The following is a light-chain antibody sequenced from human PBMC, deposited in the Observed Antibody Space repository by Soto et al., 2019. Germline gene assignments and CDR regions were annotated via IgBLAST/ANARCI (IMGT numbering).Light chain of an antibody. V-gene: IGLV2-14*01. CDR3: SSYRSGSTPVV. CDR2: EVT. CDR1: SSDVGGYDY. Sequence: QSALTQPASVSGYPGQSITISCTGTSSDVGGYDYVSWYQQHPGKAPKLMIYEVTYRPSGVSNRFSGSKSANTASLTISGLQAEDEADYYCSSYRSGSTPVVFGGGTKLTVL. J-gene: IGLJ2*01.